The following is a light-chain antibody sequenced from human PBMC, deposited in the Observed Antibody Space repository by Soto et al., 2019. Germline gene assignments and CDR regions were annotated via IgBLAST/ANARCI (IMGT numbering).Light chain of an antibody. CDR3: HQTYKTPLT. Sequence: DIQMTQSPSSLSASVGDRVTITCRASQSISNYLNWYQQRPGKAPNLLIYLASSLSSGVPSKFSGSGSGTDFTLTISVLQPEDSATYYCHQTYKTPLTFGQGTKVEIK. J-gene: IGKJ1*01. CDR1: QSISNY. V-gene: IGKV1-39*01. CDR2: LAS.